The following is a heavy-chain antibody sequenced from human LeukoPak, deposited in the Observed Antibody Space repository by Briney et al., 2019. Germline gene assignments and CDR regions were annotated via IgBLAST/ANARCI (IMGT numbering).Heavy chain of an antibody. J-gene: IGHJ6*02. Sequence: GGSLRLSCAASGFTFSNYWMHWVRQAPGKGLVWVSRITSDGNSTNYADSVKGRFTISRDNAKNTVYLQMNSLRAEDTAVYYCARDHFFTMDVWGQGITVTVSS. CDR3: ARDHFFTMDV. CDR1: GFTFSNYW. CDR2: ITSDGNST. V-gene: IGHV3-74*01.